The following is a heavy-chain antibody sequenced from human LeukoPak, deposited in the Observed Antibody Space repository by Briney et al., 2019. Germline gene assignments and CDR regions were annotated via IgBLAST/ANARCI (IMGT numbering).Heavy chain of an antibody. Sequence: GGSLRLSCTASGXTFGDYAVSWVRQAPGKGLEWVVFIRSKAYGGTTEYAASVKGRFTISRDDSKSIAYLQMNSLKTEDTAVYYCTRGDQSATWGQGILVTVSS. D-gene: IGHD6-13*01. CDR1: GXTFGDYA. CDR3: TRGDQSAT. J-gene: IGHJ5*02. CDR2: IRSKAYGGTT. V-gene: IGHV3-49*04.